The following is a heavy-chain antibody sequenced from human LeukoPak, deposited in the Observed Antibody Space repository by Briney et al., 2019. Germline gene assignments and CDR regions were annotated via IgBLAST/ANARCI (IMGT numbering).Heavy chain of an antibody. Sequence: GGSLRLSCAASGFTFSSYAMSWVRQAPGKGLEWVSAISGSGGSTYYAESVKGRFTISRDNSKNTLYLQMNSLRAEDTAVYYCAKDKNGSGYYYYYYMDVWGKGTTVTVSS. V-gene: IGHV3-23*01. J-gene: IGHJ6*03. CDR3: AKDKNGSGYYYYYYMDV. CDR1: GFTFSSYA. CDR2: ISGSGGST. D-gene: IGHD3-10*01.